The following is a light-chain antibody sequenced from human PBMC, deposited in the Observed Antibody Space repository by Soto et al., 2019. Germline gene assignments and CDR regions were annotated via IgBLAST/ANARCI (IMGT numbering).Light chain of an antibody. CDR2: DVS. CDR1: SSDVGGYNY. Sequence: QSVLTQPRSVSGSPGQSVTISCTGTSSDVGGYNYVSWYQQHPGKAPKLMIYDVSKRPSGVPDRFSGSKSGNTASLTVSGLQAEDEADYYCCSYAGSYPYVFGTGTEVTVL. J-gene: IGLJ1*01. V-gene: IGLV2-11*01. CDR3: CSYAGSYPYV.